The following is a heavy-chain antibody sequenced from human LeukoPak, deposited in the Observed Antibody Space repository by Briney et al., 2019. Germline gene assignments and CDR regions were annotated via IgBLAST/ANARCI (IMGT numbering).Heavy chain of an antibody. CDR3: ASTGPKNYFDY. V-gene: IGHV3-7*01. J-gene: IGHJ4*02. D-gene: IGHD1-14*01. CDR1: GFTFSNYW. CDR2: INQDGSEE. Sequence: GGSLRLSCAASGFTFSNYWMTWVRQAPGKGLEWVAHINQDGSEEHYMDSVKARFTISRDNAKNSLSLQMNSLRAEDTAVYYCASTGPKNYFDYWGQGTLVTVSS.